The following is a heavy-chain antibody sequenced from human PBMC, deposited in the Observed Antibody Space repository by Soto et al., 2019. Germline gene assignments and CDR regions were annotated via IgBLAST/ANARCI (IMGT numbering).Heavy chain of an antibody. D-gene: IGHD3-22*01. V-gene: IGHV3-33*01. Sequence: WWSLRLSCSASVFTFSNYGMHWVRQAPGKGLEWVADIWYDGSNKYYADSVKGRFTISRDNSKNTLYLQMNSLRAEDTAVYYCARDRDYESSGYDPDYWGQGTLGTGS. J-gene: IGHJ4*02. CDR1: VFTFSNYG. CDR3: ARDRDYESSGYDPDY. CDR2: IWYDGSNK.